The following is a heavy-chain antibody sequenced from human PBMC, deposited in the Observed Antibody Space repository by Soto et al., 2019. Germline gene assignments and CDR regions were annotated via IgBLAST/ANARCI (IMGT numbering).Heavy chain of an antibody. J-gene: IGHJ6*02. CDR2: LPERGSSP. Sequence: GGSLRLSCAASGFTFSNYAMSWVRQAPGKGLEWISALPERGSSPYYADSVKGRFTISRDNSKNTLYLQMNSLRAEDTALYYCTRINSLSYRANYGMDVWAQGTTVTVSS. CDR1: GFTFSNYA. CDR3: TRINSLSYRANYGMDV. V-gene: IGHV3-23*01. D-gene: IGHD3-16*02.